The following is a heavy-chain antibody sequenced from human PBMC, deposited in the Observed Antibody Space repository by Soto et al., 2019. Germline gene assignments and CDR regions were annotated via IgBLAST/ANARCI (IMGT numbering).Heavy chain of an antibody. J-gene: IGHJ5*01. D-gene: IGHD1-26*01. CDR3: ARDRGSAAWTLNWFDS. CDR1: GYTFTDHF. Sequence: QVLLVQSGAEVRKPWASVKVSCKASGYTFTDHFMHWVRQAPGQGLEWIGWINPKTGDTNYAQNCQGRVTMTRDTSITAAYMEMYYLRSDDTAVYYCARDRGSAAWTLNWFDSWGQGTLVTVSS. CDR2: INPKTGDT. V-gene: IGHV1-2*02.